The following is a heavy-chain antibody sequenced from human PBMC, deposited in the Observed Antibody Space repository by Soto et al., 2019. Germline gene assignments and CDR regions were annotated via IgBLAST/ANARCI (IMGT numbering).Heavy chain of an antibody. J-gene: IGHJ5*02. CDR1: GGSFSGYY. CDR2: INHGGRT. Sequence: QVQLHQWGGGVLKHSETLSINCDVYGGSFSGYYWSWIRRPPGKGLEWIGEINHGGRTNYNPSLKSRVTMSLDTSKNPFSLKMTSVTAADTAVYYCAREHDFRPINSFDPWGQGTLVIVSS. D-gene: IGHD3-3*01. V-gene: IGHV4-34*01. CDR3: AREHDFRPINSFDP.